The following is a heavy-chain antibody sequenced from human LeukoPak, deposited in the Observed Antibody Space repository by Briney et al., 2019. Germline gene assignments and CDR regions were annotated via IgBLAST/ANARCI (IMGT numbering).Heavy chain of an antibody. Sequence: GVTVRLFRGASGYTFSIYNLNWVSHPPGKGLEGVTSISSSSSYIYYADSVRGRYTISRDNAKNTMYLQMNSLRAEDTAVYYCAKDVESYFDFWGQGKVVTVSS. CDR3: AKDVESYFDF. V-gene: IGHV3-21*01. J-gene: IGHJ4*02. CDR2: ISSSSSYI. CDR1: GYTFSIYN.